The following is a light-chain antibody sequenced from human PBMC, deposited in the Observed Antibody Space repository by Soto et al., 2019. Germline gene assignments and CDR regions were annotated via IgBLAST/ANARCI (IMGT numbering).Light chain of an antibody. Sequence: QSVLTQPPSVSGAPGQRVTISCTGSSSNIGAGYDVQWYQQLPGTAPKLLIYGNSNRPSGVPDRFSGSKSGTSASLAITGLQAEDEADYYCQSYDSSLSGHVVFGGGTKVTVL. J-gene: IGLJ2*01. CDR3: QSYDSSLSGHVV. V-gene: IGLV1-40*01. CDR2: GNS. CDR1: SSNIGAGYD.